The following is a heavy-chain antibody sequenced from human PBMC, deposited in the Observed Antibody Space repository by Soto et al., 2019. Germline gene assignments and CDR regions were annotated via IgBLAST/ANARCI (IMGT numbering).Heavy chain of an antibody. CDR3: ASSYYYDSSGYSSLYYYYVMDV. Sequence: ASVKVSCKASGYTFTGYYMHWVRQAPGQGLEWMGWINPNSGGTNYAQKFQGWVTMTRDTSISTAYMELSRLRSDDTAVYYCASSYYYDSSGYSSLYYYYVMDVWGQGTTVIVSS. CDR2: INPNSGGT. J-gene: IGHJ6*02. V-gene: IGHV1-2*04. D-gene: IGHD3-22*01. CDR1: GYTFTGYY.